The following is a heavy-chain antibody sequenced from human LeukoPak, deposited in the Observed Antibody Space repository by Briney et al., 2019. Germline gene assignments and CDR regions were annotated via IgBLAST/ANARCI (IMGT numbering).Heavy chain of an antibody. D-gene: IGHD2-2*01. CDR2: IYPGDSDT. CDR3: ARRFCRSTSCYLTPFDY. J-gene: IGHJ4*02. Sequence: GESLRISCKGSGYSFTSYWIGWVRQMPEKGLEWMGIIYPGDSDTRYSPSFQGQVTISADKSISTAYLQWSSLKASDTAMYYCARRFCRSTSCYLTPFDYWGQGTLVTVSS. V-gene: IGHV5-51*01. CDR1: GYSFTSYW.